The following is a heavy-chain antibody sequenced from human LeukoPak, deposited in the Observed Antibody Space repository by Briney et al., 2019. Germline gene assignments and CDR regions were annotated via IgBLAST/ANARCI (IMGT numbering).Heavy chain of an antibody. CDR1: GFTFGDFT. V-gene: IGHV3-9*03. CDR3: AKGYRDAFDM. D-gene: IGHD3-16*02. CDR2: ISWNSGSI. J-gene: IGHJ3*02. Sequence: PGGSLRLSCAASGFTFGDFTMHWVRQVPGKGLEWVSRISWNSGSIGYADSVKGRFTISRDNAKNSLYLQMNSLRAEDMALYYCAKGYRDAFDMWGQGTMVTVSS.